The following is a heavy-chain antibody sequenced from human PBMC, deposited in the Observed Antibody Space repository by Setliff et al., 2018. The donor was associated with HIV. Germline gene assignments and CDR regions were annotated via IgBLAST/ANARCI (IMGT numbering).Heavy chain of an antibody. CDR2: MNTNTGDT. V-gene: IGHV1-8*02. D-gene: IGHD6-13*01. CDR3: AKQQQLVPGV. J-gene: IGHJ6*02. Sequence: GSVKVSCKASGYSFTNYDIHWVRQAAGQGLEWMGWMNTNTGDTGYAPKVQGRVSMTRDTSISTAYMALSSLGSEDTAVYYWAKQQQLVPGVWGQGTTVTVSS. CDR1: GYSFTNYD.